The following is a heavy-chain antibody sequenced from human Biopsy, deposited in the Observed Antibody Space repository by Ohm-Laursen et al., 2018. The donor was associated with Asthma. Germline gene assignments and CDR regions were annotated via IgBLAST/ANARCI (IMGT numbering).Heavy chain of an antibody. J-gene: IGHJ6*02. CDR1: GGTFNNNG. CDR3: ARGYSGSDRIVYYYSGMEV. Sequence: SAVKVSCKASGGTFNNNGLSWVRQAPRQGLEWMGGLIPDLGSADYAQMFEGRVTITADESTSTAYMELSSLRSEDTAVYYCARGYSGSDRIVYYYSGMEVWGQGTTVTVSS. D-gene: IGHD5-12*01. CDR2: LIPDLGSA. V-gene: IGHV1-69*01.